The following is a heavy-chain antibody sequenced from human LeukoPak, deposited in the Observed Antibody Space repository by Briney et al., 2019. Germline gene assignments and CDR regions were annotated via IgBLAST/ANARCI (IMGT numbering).Heavy chain of an antibody. D-gene: IGHD1-20*01. Sequence: SETLSLTCTVSGGSIGSSSFYWGWIRQPPGQGLEWIETINYSGDTYYNPSLKSRVTISVDSSRNQFSLKLSSVTAADMAVYYCVRLQAVTGNFDYWGQGALVTVSS. V-gene: IGHV4-39*07. CDR1: GGSIGSSSFY. CDR3: VRLQAVTGNFDY. J-gene: IGHJ4*02. CDR2: INYSGDT.